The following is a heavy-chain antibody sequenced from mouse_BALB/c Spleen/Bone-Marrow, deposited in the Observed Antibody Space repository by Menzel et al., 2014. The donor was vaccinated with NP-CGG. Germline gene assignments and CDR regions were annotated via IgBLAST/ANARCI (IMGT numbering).Heavy chain of an antibody. CDR1: GFTFSSFG. D-gene: IGHD2-1*01. J-gene: IGHJ3*01. V-gene: IGHV5-17*02. CDR3: ARRGNYAWFAY. CDR2: ISSGSSTI. Sequence: EVKLMESGGGLVQPGGSRKLSCAASGFTFSSFGMHWVRQAPEKGLEWVAYISSGSSTIHYADTVKGRFTISRDNPKNTLFLQMTSLRSEDTAMYYCARRGNYAWFAYWGQGTLVTVSA.